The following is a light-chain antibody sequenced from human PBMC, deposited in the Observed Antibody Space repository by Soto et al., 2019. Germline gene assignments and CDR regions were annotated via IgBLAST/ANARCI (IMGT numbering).Light chain of an antibody. CDR1: QTIGRNY. Sequence: EIVLTQSPGTLSLAPGDTATLSCRASQTIGRNYLAWYQQKPGQAPRLLIFGTSTRATGIPDRFSGSGSGTDFTLTISRLEPEDFGVYFCQQYSGSPFTFGPGTKVDIK. J-gene: IGKJ3*01. CDR2: GTS. V-gene: IGKV3-20*01. CDR3: QQYSGSPFT.